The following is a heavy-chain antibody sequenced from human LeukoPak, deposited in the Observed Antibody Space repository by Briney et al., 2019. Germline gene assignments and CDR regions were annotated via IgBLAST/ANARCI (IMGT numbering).Heavy chain of an antibody. CDR1: GFTFDDYA. CDR2: ISWNSGSM. V-gene: IGHV3-9*01. CDR3: AKDINPSLGGGTEFDY. D-gene: IGHD1-26*01. J-gene: IGHJ4*02. Sequence: PGGSLRLSCAASGFTFDDYAMHWVRQAPGKGLEWVSGISWNSGSMGYADSVKGRFTISRDNAKNSLYLQMNSLRAEDTALYYCAKDINPSLGGGTEFDYWGQGTLVTVSS.